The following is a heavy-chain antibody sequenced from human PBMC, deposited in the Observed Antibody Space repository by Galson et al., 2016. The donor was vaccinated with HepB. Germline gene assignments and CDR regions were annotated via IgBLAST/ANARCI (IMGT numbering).Heavy chain of an antibody. CDR1: GFTFSSYA. J-gene: IGHJ3*02. CDR2: ISYDGSNK. V-gene: IGHV3-30-3*01. CDR3: ARDPGGYCSSTSCYGKDAFDI. D-gene: IGHD2-2*01. Sequence: SLRLSCAASGFTFSSYAMHWVRQAPGKGLEWVAVISYDGSNKYYADSVKGRFTISRDNSKNTLYLQMNSLRAEDTAVYYCARDPGGYCSSTSCYGKDAFDILGQGTMVTVSS.